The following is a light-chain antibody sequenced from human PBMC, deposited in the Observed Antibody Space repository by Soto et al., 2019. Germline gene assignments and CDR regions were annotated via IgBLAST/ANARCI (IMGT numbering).Light chain of an antibody. J-gene: IGKJ4*01. Sequence: DIQLTQSPAFLSASLGDRVTISCRASQGISSHLAWYQQKPGKAPELLIYAASTLQSGVPSRFSGSGSGTEFTLTISSLQPEHFATYFCQHLNSYPRALSFGGGTQVEIK. V-gene: IGKV1-9*01. CDR2: AAS. CDR3: QHLNSYPRALS. CDR1: QGISSH.